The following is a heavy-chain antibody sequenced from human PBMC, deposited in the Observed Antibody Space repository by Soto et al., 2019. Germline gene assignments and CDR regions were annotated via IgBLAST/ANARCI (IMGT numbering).Heavy chain of an antibody. Sequence: SETLSLTCTVSGGSISSDDFYWSWIRQPPQKGLEWIGYVYYSGSTHYNPSLKSRVTISVDTSKNQFSLKLSSVIAADSAVYYCAINADVWGQGTTVTVSS. CDR3: AINADV. CDR2: VYYSGST. CDR1: GGSISSDDFY. V-gene: IGHV4-30-4*01. J-gene: IGHJ6*02. D-gene: IGHD3-16*01.